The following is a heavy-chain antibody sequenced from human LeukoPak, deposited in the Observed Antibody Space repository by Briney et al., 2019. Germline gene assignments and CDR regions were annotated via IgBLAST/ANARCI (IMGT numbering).Heavy chain of an antibody. CDR3: AKASLVYCSSISCLYFFDY. CDR2: ISGSGGGT. D-gene: IGHD2-2*01. CDR1: GFTFSNYA. J-gene: IGHJ4*02. V-gene: IGHV3-23*01. Sequence: AGGSLRLSCAASGFTFSNYAMSLVLQAPGKGLEWVSAISGSGGGTYYADSVKGRFTISRDNSKNTLYLQMNSLRAEDTAVYYCAKASLVYCSSISCLYFFDYWGQGTLVTVSS.